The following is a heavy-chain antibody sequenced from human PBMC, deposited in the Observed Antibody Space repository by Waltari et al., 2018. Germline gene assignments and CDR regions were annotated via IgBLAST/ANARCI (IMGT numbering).Heavy chain of an antibody. CDR1: GFSFSTYT. V-gene: IGHV3-21*01. Sequence: EVQLVESGGGLVKPGESLRLSCVASGFSFSTYTMNWVRQAPGKGLEWVSSISSSSNHISYAHSLRGRFTISRDNAKNSLHLQMNALRAEDTAVYYCTREVTVTDADYWGQGTLVTVSS. CDR2: ISSSSNHI. D-gene: IGHD4-17*01. J-gene: IGHJ4*02. CDR3: TREVTVTDADY.